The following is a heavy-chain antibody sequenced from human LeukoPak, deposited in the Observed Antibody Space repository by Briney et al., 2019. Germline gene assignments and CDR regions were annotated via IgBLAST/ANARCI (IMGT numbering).Heavy chain of an antibody. D-gene: IGHD4-17*01. CDR2: INHSGST. CDR1: GGSFSGNY. CDR3: ARGPPPGDRFDY. Sequence: PSETLSLTCGVYGGSFSGNYWSWIRQPPGKGLEWIGEINHSGSTNYNPSLKSRVTISLDTSKNHFSLKLSCVTAADTAVYYCARGPPPGDRFDYWGQGTLVTVSS. V-gene: IGHV4-34*01. J-gene: IGHJ4*02.